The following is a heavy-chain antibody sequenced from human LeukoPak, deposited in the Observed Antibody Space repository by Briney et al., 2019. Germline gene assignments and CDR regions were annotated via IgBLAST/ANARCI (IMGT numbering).Heavy chain of an antibody. CDR1: GYTFTSYG. CDR2: ISAYNGNT. J-gene: IGHJ4*02. Sequence: ASVKVSCKASGYTFTSYGISWVRQAPGQGLEWMGWISAYNGNTNYAQKLQGRVTMTTDTSTSTAYMELRSLRSDDTAVYYCAIDMVSYCGGDCFPDYWGQGTLVTVSS. V-gene: IGHV1-18*01. CDR3: AIDMVSYCGGDCFPDY. D-gene: IGHD2-21*02.